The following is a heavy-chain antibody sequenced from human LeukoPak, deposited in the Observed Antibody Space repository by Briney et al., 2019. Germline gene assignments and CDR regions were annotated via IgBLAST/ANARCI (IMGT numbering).Heavy chain of an antibody. CDR2: IIPIFGTA. J-gene: IGHJ3*02. V-gene: IGHV1-69*05. CDR3: ARRIVHGNPHGGTAAFDI. Sequence: SSVKVSCKASGGTFSSYAISWVRQAPGQGLEWMGRIIPIFGTANYAQKFQGRVTITTDESTSTAYMELSSLRSEDTAVYYCARRIVHGNPHGGTAAFDIWGQGTMVTVSS. CDR1: GGTFSSYA. D-gene: IGHD4-23*01.